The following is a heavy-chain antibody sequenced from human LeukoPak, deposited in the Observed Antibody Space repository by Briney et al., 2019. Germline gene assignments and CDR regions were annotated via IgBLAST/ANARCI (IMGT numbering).Heavy chain of an antibody. CDR1: GYSFTTYW. CDR3: ATPPQYCTNGVCYHY. J-gene: IGHJ4*02. Sequence: GESLQISCKGSGYSFTTYWIAWVRQMPGKGLEWMGTIYPGDSDTRYGPSFQGQVTISADKSISTAYLQWSSLKASDTAMYYCATPPQYCTNGVCYHYWGQGTLVTVSS. CDR2: IYPGDSDT. V-gene: IGHV5-51*01. D-gene: IGHD2-8*01.